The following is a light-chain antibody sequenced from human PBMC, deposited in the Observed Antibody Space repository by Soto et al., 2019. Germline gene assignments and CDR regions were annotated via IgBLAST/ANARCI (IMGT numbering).Light chain of an antibody. Sequence: EIVMTQSPTIVSVSPGERATLSCMASQSVNSNLAWYQQKPGQAPRLLISGASTRAPGIAARFSGSGSGTNFTLSISGLQSEDFEVYYCQQYNDWPLYTFGQGTKVDIK. CDR2: GAS. V-gene: IGKV3-15*01. CDR1: QSVNSN. CDR3: QQYNDWPLYT. J-gene: IGKJ2*01.